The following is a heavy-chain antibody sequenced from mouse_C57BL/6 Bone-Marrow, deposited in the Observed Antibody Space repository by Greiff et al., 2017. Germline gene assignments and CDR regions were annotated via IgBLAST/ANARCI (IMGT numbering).Heavy chain of an antibody. V-gene: IGHV14-4*01. Sequence: VQLQQSGAELVRPGASVKLSCTASGFNIKDDYIHWVKQRPEQGLELIGWIDPEIGDTAYASKFQGKATITSDTSSNPAYLQLSSLTSEDTAVYSCSSFDGNYFDFWGQGTPLPVAS. J-gene: IGHJ2*01. CDR3: SSFDGNYFDF. D-gene: IGHD2-3*01. CDR1: GFNIKDDY. CDR2: IDPEIGDT.